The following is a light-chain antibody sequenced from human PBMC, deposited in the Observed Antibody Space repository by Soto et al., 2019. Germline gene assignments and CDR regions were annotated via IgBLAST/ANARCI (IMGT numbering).Light chain of an antibody. V-gene: IGKV3-20*01. CDR1: QSVSSTY. CDR3: QQYGNSRYT. CDR2: GAS. Sequence: EIVLTQSPGTLSLSPGEGATLSCRASQSVSSTYLAWYQQKPGQAPRLLIYGASFRATGIPDRFSGSGSGRDFTLTISRLEPEDFAVYYCQQYGNSRYTYGQGTKLEIK. J-gene: IGKJ2*01.